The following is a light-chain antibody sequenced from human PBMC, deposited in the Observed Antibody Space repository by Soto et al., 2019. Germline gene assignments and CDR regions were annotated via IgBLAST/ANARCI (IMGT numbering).Light chain of an antibody. CDR2: DAS. J-gene: IGKJ5*01. Sequence: IEVTQSPTSLSASVGDRVTITCLSTQHIRKYLNWYQQKPGKPPNLLIYDASSLETGVPSRFSGSGSGTDFTFTIISLQPEDFATYYCQQYDNLPLIFGQGTRLAI. CDR3: QQYDNLPLI. CDR1: QHIRKY. V-gene: IGKV1-33*01.